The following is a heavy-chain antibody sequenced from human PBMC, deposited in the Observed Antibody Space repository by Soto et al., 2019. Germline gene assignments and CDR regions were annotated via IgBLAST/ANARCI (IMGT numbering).Heavy chain of an antibody. CDR1: GYSFTSYW. CDR3: ASECSGGSFYSTSNWFDP. CDR2: IDPSDSYT. V-gene: IGHV5-10-1*01. D-gene: IGHD2-15*01. J-gene: IGHJ5*02. Sequence: GESLKISCKGSGYSFTSYWISWVRQMPWKGLEWMGRIDPSDSYTNYSPSFQGHVTISADKSISTAYLQWSSLKASDTAMYYCASECSGGSFYSTSNWFDPWGQGTLVTVST.